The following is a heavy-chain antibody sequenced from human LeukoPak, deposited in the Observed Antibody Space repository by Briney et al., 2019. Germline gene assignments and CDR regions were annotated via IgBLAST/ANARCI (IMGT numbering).Heavy chain of an antibody. D-gene: IGHD3-10*01. J-gene: IGHJ4*02. V-gene: IGHV3-13*01. CDR2: IGTAGDT. CDR1: GFTFSSYD. Sequence: GGSLRLSCAASGFTFSSYDMHWVRQATGKGLEWVSAIGTAGDTYYPGSVKGRFTISRENAKNSFYLQMNSLREGDPAVYYCARGGPRYISLDTIGLLWFGESFLPAGYYFDYWGQGTLVTVSS. CDR3: ARGGPRYISLDTIGLLWFGESFLPAGYYFDY.